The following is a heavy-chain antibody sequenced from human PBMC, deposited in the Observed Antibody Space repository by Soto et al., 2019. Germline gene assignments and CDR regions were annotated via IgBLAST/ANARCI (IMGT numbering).Heavy chain of an antibody. Sequence: VKVSCKASGYTFTSYYMHWVRQAPGQGLEWMGIINPSGGSTSYAQKFQGRVTMTRDTSTSTVYMELSSLRSEDTAVYYCARDHSSSSQDYYYGMDVWGQGTTVTVSS. CDR3: ARDHSSSSQDYYYGMDV. V-gene: IGHV1-46*01. D-gene: IGHD6-6*01. J-gene: IGHJ6*02. CDR1: GYTFTSYY. CDR2: INPSGGST.